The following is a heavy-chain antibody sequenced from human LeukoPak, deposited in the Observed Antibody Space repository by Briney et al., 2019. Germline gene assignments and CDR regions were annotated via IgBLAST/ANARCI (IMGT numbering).Heavy chain of an antibody. V-gene: IGHV3-48*01. CDR1: GFTFSTYS. J-gene: IGHJ4*02. CDR2: ISSSSSTI. CDR3: ARGSTYYDSSGQVPFDY. Sequence: GGSLRLSCAASGFTFSTYSMNWARQAPGKGLEWVSYISSSSSTIYYADSVKGRFTISRDNAKNSLYLQMNSLRAEDTAAYYCARGSTYYDSSGQVPFDYWGQGTLVTVSS. D-gene: IGHD3-22*01.